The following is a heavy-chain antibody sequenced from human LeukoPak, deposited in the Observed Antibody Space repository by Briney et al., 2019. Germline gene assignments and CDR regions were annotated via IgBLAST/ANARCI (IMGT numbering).Heavy chain of an antibody. CDR1: GGTFSSYA. CDR3: ARILRSSGYG. J-gene: IGHJ4*02. CDR2: MNPNSGNT. Sequence: ASVKVSCKASGGTFSSYAISWVRQAPGQGLEWMGWMNPNSGNTGYAQKFQGRVTMTRNTSISTAYMELSSLRSEDTAVYYWARILRSSGYGWGQGTLVTVSS. V-gene: IGHV1-8*02. D-gene: IGHD5-12*01.